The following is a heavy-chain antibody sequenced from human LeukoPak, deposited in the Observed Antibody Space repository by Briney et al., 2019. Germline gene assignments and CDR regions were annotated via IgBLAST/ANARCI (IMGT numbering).Heavy chain of an antibody. V-gene: IGHV4-59*01. CDR1: GGSISSYY. D-gene: IGHD4-17*01. Sequence: SETLSLTCTVSGGSISSYYWSWIRQPPGKGLEWIGYIYYSGSTNYNPSLKSRVTISVDTSKNQFSLKLRSVTAADTAVYYCARDRPSLYGDYVGNYFDYWGQGTLVTVSS. CDR3: ARDRPSLYGDYVGNYFDY. J-gene: IGHJ4*02. CDR2: IYYSGST.